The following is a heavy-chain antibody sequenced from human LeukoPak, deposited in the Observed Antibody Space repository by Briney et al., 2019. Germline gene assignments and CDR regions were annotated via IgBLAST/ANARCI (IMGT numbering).Heavy chain of an antibody. D-gene: IGHD1-26*01. V-gene: IGHV4-59*08. CDR1: GGSISSYY. CDR3: ARLASGSYGPLTPFDY. Sequence: SETLSLTCAVSGGSISSYYWSWIRQPLGKGLEWIGDIYYSGSTNYNPSLKSRVTISVDTSKNQFSLRLSSVTAADTAVYYSARLASGSYGPLTPFDYWGQGTLVTVSS. CDR2: IYYSGST. J-gene: IGHJ4*02.